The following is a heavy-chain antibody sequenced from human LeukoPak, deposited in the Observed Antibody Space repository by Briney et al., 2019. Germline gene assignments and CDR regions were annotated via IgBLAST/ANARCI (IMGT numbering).Heavy chain of an antibody. Sequence: GESLKISCKGSGYSLTRYWIGWVRQMPGKGLEWMGIIYPVDSDTRYSPSLQGQVTISADESTNTAYLQWSSLKASDTAMYYCARHPQTYTSGWYLWDYWGQGTLVTVSS. D-gene: IGHD6-19*01. CDR2: IYPVDSDT. J-gene: IGHJ4*02. CDR3: ARHPQTYTSGWYLWDY. V-gene: IGHV5-51*01. CDR1: GYSLTRYW.